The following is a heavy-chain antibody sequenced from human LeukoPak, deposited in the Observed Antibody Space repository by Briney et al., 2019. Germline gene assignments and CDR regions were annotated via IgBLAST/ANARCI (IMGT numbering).Heavy chain of an antibody. Sequence: GGSLRLSCAASGFTFDDYAMHWVRQAPGKGLEWVSGISWNSGSIGYADSVKGRFTISRDNAKNSLYLQMNSLRAEDTALYYCTRRSLYYYGMDVWGQGTTVTVSS. CDR2: ISWNSGSI. J-gene: IGHJ6*02. V-gene: IGHV3-9*01. CDR1: GFTFDDYA. CDR3: TRRSLYYYGMDV.